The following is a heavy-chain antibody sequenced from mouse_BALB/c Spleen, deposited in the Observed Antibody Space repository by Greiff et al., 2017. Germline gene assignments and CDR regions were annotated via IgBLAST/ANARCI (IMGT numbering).Heavy chain of an antibody. Sequence: EVKVVESGGGLVQPGGSLRLSCATSGFTFTDYYMSWVRQPPGKALEWLGFIRNKANGYTTEYSASVKGRFTISRDNSQSILYLQMNTLRAEDSATYYCARDSGYDDAMDYWGQGTSVTVSS. V-gene: IGHV7-3*02. CDR1: GFTFTDYY. CDR2: IRNKANGYTT. D-gene: IGHD2-14*01. CDR3: ARDSGYDDAMDY. J-gene: IGHJ4*01.